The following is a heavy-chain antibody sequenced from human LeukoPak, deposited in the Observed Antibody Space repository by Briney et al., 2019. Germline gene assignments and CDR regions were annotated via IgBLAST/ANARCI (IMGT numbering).Heavy chain of an antibody. V-gene: IGHV4-39*01. Sequence: SETLSLTCTVSGGSISSSSYYWGWIRQPPGKGLEWIGSIYYSGSTYYNPSLKSRVTISVDTSKNQFSLKLSSVTAADTAVFYCASQKRIAAAPTYFDYWGQGTLVTVSS. CDR3: ASQKRIAAAPTYFDY. D-gene: IGHD6-13*01. J-gene: IGHJ4*02. CDR1: GGSISSSSYY. CDR2: IYYSGST.